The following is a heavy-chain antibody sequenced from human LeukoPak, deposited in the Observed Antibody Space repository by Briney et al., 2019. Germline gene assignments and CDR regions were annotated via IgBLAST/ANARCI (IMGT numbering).Heavy chain of an antibody. CDR2: IYYSGST. CDR3: ARSGRYSSSWYFVSRWFDP. CDR1: GGSISSYY. D-gene: IGHD6-13*01. J-gene: IGHJ5*02. V-gene: IGHV4-59*12. Sequence: SETLSLTCTVSGGSISSYYWSWIRQPPGKGLEWIGYIYYSGSTNYNPSLKSRVTISVDTSKNQFSLKLSSVTAADTAVYYCARSGRYSSSWYFVSRWFDPWGQGTLVTVSS.